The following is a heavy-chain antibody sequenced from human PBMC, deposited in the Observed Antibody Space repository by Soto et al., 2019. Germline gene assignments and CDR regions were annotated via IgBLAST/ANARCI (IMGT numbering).Heavy chain of an antibody. J-gene: IGHJ4*02. Sequence: QVQLVESGGGVVQPGRSLRLSCAASGFTFSSYAMHWVHQAPGTGLEWVAVISYDGSNKYYADSVKGRFTISRDNSMNTLYLQMNSLRAEDTAVYYGASTRLSSDGTTPIDYWGQGTPVTVSS. CDR2: ISYDGSNK. CDR1: GFTFSSYA. CDR3: ASTRLSSDGTTPIDY. D-gene: IGHD1-1*01. V-gene: IGHV3-30-3*01.